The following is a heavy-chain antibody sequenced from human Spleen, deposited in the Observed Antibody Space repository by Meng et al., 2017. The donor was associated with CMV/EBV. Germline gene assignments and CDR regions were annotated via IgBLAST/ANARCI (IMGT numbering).Heavy chain of an antibody. CDR2: ISGSGGST. CDR3: AKKYCSSPSCQRGHVDY. D-gene: IGHD2-2*01. CDR1: FTFSSYA. J-gene: IGHJ4*02. V-gene: IGHV3-23*01. Sequence: FTFSSYAMTWVRQAPGKGLEWVSTISGSGGSTYYPDSVKGRFTISRDNSKNTLYLQMNSLGVEDTAEYYCAKKYCSSPSCQRGHVDYWGQGTLVTVSS.